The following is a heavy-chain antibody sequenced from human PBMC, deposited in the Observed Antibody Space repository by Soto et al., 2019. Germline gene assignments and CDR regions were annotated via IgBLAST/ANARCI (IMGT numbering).Heavy chain of an antibody. CDR2: ISSSSSYI. J-gene: IGHJ6*02. D-gene: IGHD5-18*01. CDR3: ASVAVDTAMAGSYGMDV. Sequence: EVQLVESGGGLVKPGGSLRLSCAASGFTFSSYSMNWVRQAPGKGLEWVSSISSSSSYIYYADSVKGRFTISRDNAKNSLYLQMNSLRAEDTAVYYCASVAVDTAMAGSYGMDVWGQGTTVTVSS. CDR1: GFTFSSYS. V-gene: IGHV3-21*01.